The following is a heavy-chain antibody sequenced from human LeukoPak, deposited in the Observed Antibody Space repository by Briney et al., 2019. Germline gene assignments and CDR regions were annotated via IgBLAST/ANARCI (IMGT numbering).Heavy chain of an antibody. J-gene: IGHJ4*02. V-gene: IGHV4-34*01. CDR2: INHSGST. CDR3: ARGSSGYRFFTY. CDR1: GGSFSGYY. D-gene: IGHD3-9*01. Sequence: SETLSLTCAVYGGSFSGYYWSWIRQPPGKGLEWIGEINHSGSTNYNPSLKSRVTISVDTSKNQFPLKLSSVTAADTAVYYCARGSSGYRFFTYWGQGTLVTVSS.